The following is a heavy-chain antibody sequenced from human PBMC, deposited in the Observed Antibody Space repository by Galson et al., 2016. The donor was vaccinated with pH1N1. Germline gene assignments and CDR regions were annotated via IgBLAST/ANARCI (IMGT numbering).Heavy chain of an antibody. J-gene: IGHJ4*02. Sequence: SVKVSCKASGDTFRTHTFNWVRQAPGQGLEWMGRITPAFGTADYEQRFQGRVAVTADKSTSTVYMEMLSLKSDDTAVYYCVRGGQIARYFDFWGQGTLVVVSS. CDR3: VRGGQIARYFDF. CDR1: GDTFRTHT. D-gene: IGHD3-16*01. CDR2: ITPAFGTA. V-gene: IGHV1-69*08.